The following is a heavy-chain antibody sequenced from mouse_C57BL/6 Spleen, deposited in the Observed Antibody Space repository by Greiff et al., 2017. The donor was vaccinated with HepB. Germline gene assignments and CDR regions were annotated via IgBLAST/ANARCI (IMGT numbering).Heavy chain of an antibody. J-gene: IGHJ4*01. CDR1: GYTFTSYT. Sequence: VQLQQSGAELARPGASVKMSCKASGYTFTSYTMHWVKQRPGQGLEWIGYINPSSGYTKYNQKFKDKATLTADKSSSTAYMQLSSLTSEDSAVYYCARLRDSDGNRVYYAMDYWGQGTSVTVSS. D-gene: IGHD2-1*01. CDR2: INPSSGYT. CDR3: ARLRDSDGNRVYYAMDY. V-gene: IGHV1-4*01.